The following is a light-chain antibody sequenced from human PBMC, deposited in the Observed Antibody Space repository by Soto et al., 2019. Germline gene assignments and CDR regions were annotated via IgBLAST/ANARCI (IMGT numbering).Light chain of an antibody. CDR2: FNN. CDR1: SSNIGSNT. J-gene: IGLJ2*01. V-gene: IGLV1-44*01. CDR3: AAWDDSLNVV. Sequence: QSVLTQPPSASGTPGQRVTISCSGSSSNIGSNTVNWYQQLPGTAPKLLIYFNNQRPSGVPDRFSGSKSGTSASLAISALQSEDEAHYYCAAWDDSLNVVFGGGTKVTVL.